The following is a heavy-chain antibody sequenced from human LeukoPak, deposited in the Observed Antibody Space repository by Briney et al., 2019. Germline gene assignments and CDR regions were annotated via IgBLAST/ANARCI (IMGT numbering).Heavy chain of an antibody. Sequence: SETLSLTCTVSGGSISSSSYYWGWIRQPPGKGLEWIGSIYYSGSTYYNPSLKSRVTISVDTSKNQFSLKLCSVTAADTAVYYCARRGWAYFDYWGQGTLVTVSS. CDR3: ARRGWAYFDY. J-gene: IGHJ4*02. CDR1: GGSISSSSYY. V-gene: IGHV4-39*01. D-gene: IGHD1-26*01. CDR2: IYYSGST.